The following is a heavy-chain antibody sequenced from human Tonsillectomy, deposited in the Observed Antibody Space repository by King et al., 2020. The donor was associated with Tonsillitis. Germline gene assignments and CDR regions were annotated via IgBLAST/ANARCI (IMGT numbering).Heavy chain of an antibody. V-gene: IGHV3-30*03. CDR1: GFTFSTHG. CDR3: ATGGY. Sequence: VQLVESGGGVVQPGRSLRLSCAASGFTFSTHGMHWVRQAPGKGREWVAVISDDGSNKYYADSVKGRLTISRDNSKNTLYLQRNSLRAEDTAVYYCATGGYWGQRTLVTVPS. CDR2: ISDDGSNK. D-gene: IGHD3-10*01. J-gene: IGHJ4*02.